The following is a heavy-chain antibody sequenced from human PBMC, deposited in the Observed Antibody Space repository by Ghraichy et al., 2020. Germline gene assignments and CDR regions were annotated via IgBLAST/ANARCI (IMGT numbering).Heavy chain of an antibody. CDR1: GFTFSYYG. CDR2: ISYDGSNN. D-gene: IGHD6-19*01. V-gene: IGHV3-30*03. CDR3: ARASSGWYGWFDS. Sequence: GGSLRLSSAASGFTFSYYGMHWVRQAPGKGLEWVAVISYDGSNNYYADSVNGRFTISRDNSKNTVDLQMNSLRVEDTALYYCARASSGWYGWFDSWGPGTLVTVSS. J-gene: IGHJ5*01.